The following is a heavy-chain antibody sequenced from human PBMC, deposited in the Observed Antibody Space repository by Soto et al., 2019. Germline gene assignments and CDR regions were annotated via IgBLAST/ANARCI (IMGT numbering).Heavy chain of an antibody. Sequence: GVSVKVSCKASGGTFSSYTLSWVRQAPGQGLEWMGRIIPILGIANYAQKFQGRVTITADKSTSTAYMELSSLRSEDTAVYYCARGTEGGYCSGGSCYSRAGYYYYYYMDVWGKGTTVTVSS. D-gene: IGHD2-15*01. J-gene: IGHJ6*03. V-gene: IGHV1-69*02. CDR1: GGTFSSYT. CDR2: IIPILGIA. CDR3: ARGTEGGYCSGGSCYSRAGYYYYYYMDV.